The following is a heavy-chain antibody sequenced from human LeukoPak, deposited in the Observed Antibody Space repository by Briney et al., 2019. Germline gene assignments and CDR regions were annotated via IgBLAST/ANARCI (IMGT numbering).Heavy chain of an antibody. V-gene: IGHV3-30*04. J-gene: IGHJ5*02. Sequence: PGKSLRLSCSGAGFTFRDSAFHWVRRAPGKGLEWVAVISDDGTKRFYADSVKGRFTISRDNSKDTLYLHMKNLRPEDSAVYYCARESGFMMVGEINADNWFDPWGQGTPVTVSS. D-gene: IGHD3-3*01. CDR1: GFTFRDSA. CDR3: ARESGFMMVGEINADNWFDP. CDR2: ISDDGTKR.